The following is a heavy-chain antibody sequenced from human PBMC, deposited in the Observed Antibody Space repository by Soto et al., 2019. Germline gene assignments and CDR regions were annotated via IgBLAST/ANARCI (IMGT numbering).Heavy chain of an antibody. Sequence: SETLSLTCSVSGGSISSSNYYWGWIRQPPGKGLEWIGSIYYSGSTYYNPSLKSRITISVDTSKSQFSLKVSSVTAADTAVYYCAKSRGYSYGYWFDPWGKGTLVTVSS. CDR1: GGSISSSNYY. CDR3: AKSRGYSYGYWFDP. V-gene: IGHV4-39*01. D-gene: IGHD5-18*01. J-gene: IGHJ5*02. CDR2: IYYSGST.